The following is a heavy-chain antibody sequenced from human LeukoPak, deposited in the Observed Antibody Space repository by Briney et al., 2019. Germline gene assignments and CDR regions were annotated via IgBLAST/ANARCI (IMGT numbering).Heavy chain of an antibody. J-gene: IGHJ4*02. D-gene: IGHD2-2*01. CDR3: ARDSSVTAAPIGY. CDR1: GFTFSSYS. V-gene: IGHV3-48*01. Sequence: GGSLRLSCAASGFTFSSYSMNWVRQAPGKGLEWVSYISSSSSTIYYADSLKGRFTISRDDAENSLYLQMNSLRAEDTAVYYCARDSSVTAAPIGYWGQGTLVTVSS. CDR2: ISSSSSTI.